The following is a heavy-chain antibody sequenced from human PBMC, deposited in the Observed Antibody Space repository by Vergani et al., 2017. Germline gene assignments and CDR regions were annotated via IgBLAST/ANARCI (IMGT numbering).Heavy chain of an antibody. Sequence: QVQLVESGGGVVQPGRSLRLSCAASGFTFSSYGMHWVRQAPGKGLEWVAVIWYDGSNKYYADSVKGRFTISRDKSKNTLYLQMNSLRAEDTAVYYCARSGGIAVAGTLNWFDPWGQGTLVTVSS. CDR3: ARSGGIAVAGTLNWFDP. CDR2: IWYDGSNK. D-gene: IGHD6-19*01. CDR1: GFTFSSYG. J-gene: IGHJ5*02. V-gene: IGHV3-33*01.